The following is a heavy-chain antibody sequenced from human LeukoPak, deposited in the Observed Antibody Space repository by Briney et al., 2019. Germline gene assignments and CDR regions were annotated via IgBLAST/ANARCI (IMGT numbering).Heavy chain of an antibody. D-gene: IGHD3-22*01. V-gene: IGHV3-7*04. CDR1: GFMLSSYW. J-gene: IGHJ4*02. CDR2: IKQDGSEK. Sequence: PGGSLRLSCGASGFMLSSYWMSWVRQAPGKGLEWVANIKQDGSEKYYVDSVKGRFTISRDNAKNSLFLQMNRLRAEDTAVYYCATDYDSSGYYYLPPLDYWGQGTLVTVSS. CDR3: ATDYDSSGYYYLPPLDY.